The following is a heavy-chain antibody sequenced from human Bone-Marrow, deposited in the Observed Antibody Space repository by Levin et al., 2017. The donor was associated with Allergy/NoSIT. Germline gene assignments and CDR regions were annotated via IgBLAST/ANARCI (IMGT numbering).Heavy chain of an antibody. Sequence: PGGSLRLSCAASGFTFSSYGMHWVRQAPGKGLEWVAVISYDGSNKYYADSVKGRFTISRDNSKNTLYLQMNSLRAEDTAVYYCAKAAASGILTGPLPPNEAFDIWGQGTMVTVSS. V-gene: IGHV3-30*18. CDR1: GFTFSSYG. CDR3: AKAAASGILTGPLPPNEAFDI. CDR2: ISYDGSNK. J-gene: IGHJ3*02. D-gene: IGHD3-9*01.